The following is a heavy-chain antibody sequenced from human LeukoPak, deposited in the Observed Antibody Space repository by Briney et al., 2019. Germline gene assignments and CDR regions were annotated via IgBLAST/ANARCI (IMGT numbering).Heavy chain of an antibody. CDR2: IRYDGSNK. CDR1: GFTFSSYC. V-gene: IGHV3-30*02. Sequence: GGSLRLSCAASGFTFSSYCMHWVRQVPGKGLEWVAFIRYDGSNKYYADSVKGRFTISRDNSKNTLYLQMNSLRAEDTAVYYCAKDTYNYDSSGYSGYWGQGTLVTVSS. J-gene: IGHJ4*02. D-gene: IGHD3-22*01. CDR3: AKDTYNYDSSGYSGY.